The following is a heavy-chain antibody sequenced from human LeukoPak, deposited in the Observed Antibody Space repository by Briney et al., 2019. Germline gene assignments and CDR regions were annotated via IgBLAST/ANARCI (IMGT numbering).Heavy chain of an antibody. CDR1: GGSISSYY. CDR3: ARVRPSYYYDSSGYPANAFDI. CDR2: IYTSGST. Sequence: SETLSLTCTVSGGSISSYYWSWIRQPAGKGLEWIGRIYTSGSTNYNPSLKSRVTISVDTSKNQFSLKLSSVTAADTAVYYCARVRPSYYYDSSGYPANAFDIWGQGTMVTVSS. V-gene: IGHV4-4*07. D-gene: IGHD3-22*01. J-gene: IGHJ3*02.